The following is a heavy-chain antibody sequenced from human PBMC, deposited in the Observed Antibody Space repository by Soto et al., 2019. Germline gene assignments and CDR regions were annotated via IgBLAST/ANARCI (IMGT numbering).Heavy chain of an antibody. Sequence: PGGSLRLSCAASGFTFAHEAVSWVRQAPGAGLEWVSAVSGSGGGTYYADSVKGRFTISRDNSKNTLSLQMNSLRVEDTAVYYCVREGGDSSSLVDNYFDYWGKGALVTVSS. D-gene: IGHD1-26*01. CDR3: VREGGDSSSLVDNYFDY. V-gene: IGHV3-23*01. CDR1: GFTFAHEA. CDR2: VSGSGGGT. J-gene: IGHJ4*02.